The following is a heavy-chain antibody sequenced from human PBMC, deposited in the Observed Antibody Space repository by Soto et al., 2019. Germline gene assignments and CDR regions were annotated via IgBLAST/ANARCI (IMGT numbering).Heavy chain of an antibody. CDR1: GGSVRDGSYY. CDR3: AGYNWNYYFDP. D-gene: IGHD1-7*01. Sequence: SETLSLTCTVSGGSVRDGSYYWAWLRQPPGKGLEWIGHIYHSGSTIYNPSLKSRVTISIDTSKSQFSRNLNSMTAADTAAYYCAGYNWNYYFDPWGQGTLVTVSS. V-gene: IGHV4-61*01. CDR2: IYHSGST. J-gene: IGHJ5*02.